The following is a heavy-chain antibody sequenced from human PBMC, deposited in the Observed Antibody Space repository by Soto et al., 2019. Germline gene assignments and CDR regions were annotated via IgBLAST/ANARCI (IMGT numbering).Heavy chain of an antibody. CDR3: ATCEGCNNGVWGFDP. CDR2: IYYSGST. V-gene: IGHV4-31*03. CDR1: GGSISSGGYY. Sequence: PSETLSLTCTVSGGSISSGGYYWSWIRQHPGKGLEWIGYIYYSGSTYYNPSLKSRVTMSVDTSKNQFSLKLSSVTAADTAVYYCATCEGCNNGVWGFDPWGQGTLVTVSS. J-gene: IGHJ5*02. D-gene: IGHD2-8*01.